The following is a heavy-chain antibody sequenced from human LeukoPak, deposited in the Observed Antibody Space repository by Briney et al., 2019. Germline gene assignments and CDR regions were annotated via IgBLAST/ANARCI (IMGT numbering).Heavy chain of an antibody. J-gene: IGHJ4*02. Sequence: PSETLSLTCAVYGGSFSGYYWSWIRQPPGKGLEWIGYVYYSGSTNYNPSLKSRVTMSVDTSKNQFSLKLTSLTAADTAVYYCARGGTRRITAVAGVTFDYWGQGTLVTVSS. CDR3: ARGGTRRITAVAGVTFDY. CDR1: GGSFSGYY. D-gene: IGHD6-19*01. V-gene: IGHV4-59*01. CDR2: VYYSGST.